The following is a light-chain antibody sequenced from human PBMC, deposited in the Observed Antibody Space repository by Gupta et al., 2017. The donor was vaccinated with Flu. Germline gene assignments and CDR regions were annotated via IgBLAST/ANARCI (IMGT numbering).Light chain of an antibody. J-gene: IGKJ1*01. V-gene: IGKV1-27*01. CDR3: LKDAYAPRA. CDR2: AAS. CDR1: QGINNY. Sequence: IQMTQSTASLSASVGDRVTITCRASQGINNYLAWYQHKPGKAPKVLIFAASTRQSGVPSRFSGSGSGTDFTLTISSLQPEDVAIYYCLKDAYAPRAFGQGTKVEIK.